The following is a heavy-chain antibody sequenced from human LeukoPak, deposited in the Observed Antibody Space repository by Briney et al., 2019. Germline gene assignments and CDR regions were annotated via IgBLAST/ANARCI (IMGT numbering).Heavy chain of an antibody. D-gene: IGHD3-22*01. Sequence: SETLPLTCAVYGGSFSGYYWSWIRQPPGKGLEWIGGINHSGSTNYNPSLKSRVTISVDTSKNQSSLKLSSVTAADTAVYYCNIYYDSSGYYYSFDYWGQGTLVTVSS. CDR2: INHSGST. CDR3: NIYYDSSGYYYSFDY. J-gene: IGHJ4*02. V-gene: IGHV4-34*01. CDR1: GGSFSGYY.